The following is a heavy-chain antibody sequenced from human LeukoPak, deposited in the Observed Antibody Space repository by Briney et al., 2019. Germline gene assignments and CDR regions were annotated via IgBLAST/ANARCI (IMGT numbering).Heavy chain of an antibody. J-gene: IGHJ6*03. CDR2: IYYSGST. V-gene: IGHV4-39*07. CDR1: GGSISSSSYY. Sequence: PSETLSLTCTVSGGSISSSSYYWGWIRQPPGKGLEWIGSIYYSGSTYYNPSLKSRVTISVDTSKNQFSLKLSSVTAADTAVYYCARVLYYYMDVWGKGATGTVSS. CDR3: ARVLYYYMDV.